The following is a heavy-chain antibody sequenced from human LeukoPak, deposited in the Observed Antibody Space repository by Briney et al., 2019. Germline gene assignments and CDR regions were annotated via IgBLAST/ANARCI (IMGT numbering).Heavy chain of an antibody. CDR1: GFSLRTTGAA. D-gene: IGHD7-27*01. CDR2: IYWDDDK. V-gene: IGHV2-5*02. CDR3: ARRGSSNWGGYYFDY. Sequence: SGPTLVNPTQTLTLTCTFSGFSLRTTGAAVSWIRQPPGKALEWLALIYWDDDKRYSPSLKTRLTITKDTSKNRVVLTMANMDPVDTATYYCARRGSSNWGGYYFDYWGQGTLVTVPS. J-gene: IGHJ4*02.